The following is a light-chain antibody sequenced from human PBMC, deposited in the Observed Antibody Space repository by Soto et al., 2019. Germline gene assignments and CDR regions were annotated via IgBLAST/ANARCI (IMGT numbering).Light chain of an antibody. CDR1: SSDVGAYIY. CDR2: EVS. CDR3: SSYAVRNSYV. Sequence: QAGLTQPPSASGSPGQSVTISCTGTSSDVGAYIYVSWYQQHPGKAPKLVIYEVSKRPPGVPDRFSGSRSGNTASLTVSGLQAQDEADYYCSSYAVRNSYVFGPGTKVTVL. V-gene: IGLV2-8*01. J-gene: IGLJ1*01.